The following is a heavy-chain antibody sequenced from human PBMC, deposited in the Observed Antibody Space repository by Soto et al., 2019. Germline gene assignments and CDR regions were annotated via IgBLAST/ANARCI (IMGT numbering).Heavy chain of an antibody. CDR1: GGSISSSNW. J-gene: IGHJ4*02. CDR3: EGRRDGSGSLDY. CDR2: IYHSGST. Sequence: SETLSLTCAVSGGSISSSNWWSWVRQPPGKGLDWIGEIYHSGSTNYNPSLKSRVTISVDKSKNQFSVKLSSVTAADTAVYYSEGRRDGSGSLDYWGQGTLGT. D-gene: IGHD3-10*01. V-gene: IGHV4-4*02.